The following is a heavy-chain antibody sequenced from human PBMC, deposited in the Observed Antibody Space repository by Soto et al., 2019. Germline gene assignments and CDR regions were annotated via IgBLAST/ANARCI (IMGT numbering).Heavy chain of an antibody. CDR1: GYTFTGYY. CDR3: ARVGGIAAAENYYYYGMDV. J-gene: IGHJ6*02. CDR2: INPNSGGT. V-gene: IGHV1-2*04. Sequence: ASLKVSCKASGYTFTGYYMHWVRQAPGQGLEWMGWINPNSGGTNYALKFQGWVTMTRDTSISTAYMELSRLRSDDTAVYYCARVGGIAAAENYYYYGMDVWGQGTTVTVSS. D-gene: IGHD6-13*01.